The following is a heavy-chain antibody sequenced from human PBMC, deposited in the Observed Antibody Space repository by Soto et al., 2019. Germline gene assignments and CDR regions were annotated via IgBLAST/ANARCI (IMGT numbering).Heavy chain of an antibody. Sequence: QLQLQESGPGLLKPSETMSLTCTVSGCSISSISHYWGWSLQPPGKGLEWIGSIYYSGSTYCNPSLKSRVTISVDTSKNQFALKLSSVTAADPAVYYCARNYDFWSPGGYWGQGTLVTVSS. CDR1: GCSISSISHY. V-gene: IGHV4-39*01. CDR3: ARNYDFWSPGGY. J-gene: IGHJ4*02. CDR2: IYYSGST. D-gene: IGHD3-3*01.